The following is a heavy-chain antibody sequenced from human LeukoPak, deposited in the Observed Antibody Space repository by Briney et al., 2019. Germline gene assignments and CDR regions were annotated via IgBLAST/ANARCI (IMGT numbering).Heavy chain of an antibody. V-gene: IGHV4-39*01. CDR1: GGSISSSNYY. CDR3: ARRPSIAVPAYGPNFDF. D-gene: IGHD6-19*01. CDR2: IFYSGST. Sequence: PSETLSLTCSVSGGSISSSNYYWGWIRQPPGKGLEWIGSIFYSGSTYYNPSLKSRVTISVDTSKNQFSLKLSSVTAADTAVYYCARRPSIAVPAYGPNFDFWGQGTLVTVSS. J-gene: IGHJ4*02.